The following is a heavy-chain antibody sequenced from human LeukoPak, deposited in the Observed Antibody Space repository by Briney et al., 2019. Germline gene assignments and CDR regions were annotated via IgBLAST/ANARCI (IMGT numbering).Heavy chain of an antibody. CDR2: IYSGGST. CDR1: GFTVSSNY. J-gene: IGHJ6*02. V-gene: IGHV3-53*01. D-gene: IGHD1-26*01. Sequence: GGSLRLSCAASGFTVSSNYMSWVRQAPGKGLEWVSIIYSGGSTNYADSVKGRFTISRDNSKNTLYLQMNSLRVEDTAVYYCARYSGSYYYGLDVWGQGTTVTVSS. CDR3: ARYSGSYYYGLDV.